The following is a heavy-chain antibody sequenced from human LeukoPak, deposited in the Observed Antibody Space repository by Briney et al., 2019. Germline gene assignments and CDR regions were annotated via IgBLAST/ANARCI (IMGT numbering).Heavy chain of an antibody. CDR3: ARDGSGWYPGDY. Sequence: KPGGSLRLSCTASGFSFSTSGMHWLRQAPGKGLEWVALTWADGTTRFYADSVKGRFTISRDNSKNTLYLQINSLTDEDTATYYCARDGSGWYPGDYWGQGTLVSVSS. J-gene: IGHJ4*02. D-gene: IGHD6-19*01. CDR1: GFSFSTSG. CDR2: TWADGTTR. V-gene: IGHV3-33*01.